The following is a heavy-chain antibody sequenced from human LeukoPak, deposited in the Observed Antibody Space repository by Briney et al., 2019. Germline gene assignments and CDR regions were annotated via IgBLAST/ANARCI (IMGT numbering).Heavy chain of an antibody. J-gene: IGHJ6*03. CDR3: ARVKGYCSGGSCYHYYYMDV. CDR1: GGSISSYY. V-gene: IGHV4-59*01. D-gene: IGHD2-15*01. CDR2: ICYSGST. Sequence: PSETLSLTCTVSGGSISSYYWSWIRQPPGKGLEWIGYICYSGSTNYNPSLKSRVTISVDTSKNQFSLKLSSVTAADTAVYYCARVKGYCSGGSCYHYYYMDVWGKGTTVTVSS.